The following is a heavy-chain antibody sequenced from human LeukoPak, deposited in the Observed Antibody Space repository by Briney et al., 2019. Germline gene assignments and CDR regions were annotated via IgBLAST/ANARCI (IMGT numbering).Heavy chain of an antibody. V-gene: IGHV4-61*02. J-gene: IGHJ2*01. Sequence: SETLSLTCTVSGDSISSGNYYWNWIRQPAGKGLEWIGRIYTSGITNYNPSLKSRVTISLDTSKNQFSLKLSSVTAADTAVYYCARQYSDILTGYHRGELYWYFDLWGRGTLVTVSS. CDR3: ARQYSDILTGYHRGELYWYFDL. CDR2: IYTSGIT. D-gene: IGHD3-9*01. CDR1: GDSISSGNYY.